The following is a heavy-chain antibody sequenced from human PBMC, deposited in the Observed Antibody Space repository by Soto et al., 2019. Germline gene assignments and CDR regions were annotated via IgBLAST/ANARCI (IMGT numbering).Heavy chain of an antibody. Sequence: GGSLRLSCAASGFTVSSNYMSWVRQAPGKGLEWVSVIYSGGSTYYADSVKGRFTISRDNSKNTLYLQMNSLRAEDTAVYYCARVFKGAAFDYWGQGTLVTVSS. D-gene: IGHD1-26*01. V-gene: IGHV3-53*01. CDR1: GFTVSSNY. CDR3: ARVFKGAAFDY. CDR2: IYSGGST. J-gene: IGHJ4*02.